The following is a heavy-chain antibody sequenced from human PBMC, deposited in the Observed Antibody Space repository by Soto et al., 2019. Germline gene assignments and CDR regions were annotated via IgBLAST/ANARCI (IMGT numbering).Heavy chain of an antibody. V-gene: IGHV3-66*01. CDR1: GFPVSSNY. D-gene: IGHD3-10*01. CDR3: ARGVGECGSGMNLDY. Sequence: EVQLVESGGRLVQPGGSLRLSCAASGFPVSSNYMSWFRQASGKGLEWVSDIYSGGSTYYADSGKGRFTIARDNSKNTRYLQMDSLTAEDTAVYYCARGVGECGSGMNLDYWVQGALVTVST. J-gene: IGHJ4*02. CDR2: IYSGGST.